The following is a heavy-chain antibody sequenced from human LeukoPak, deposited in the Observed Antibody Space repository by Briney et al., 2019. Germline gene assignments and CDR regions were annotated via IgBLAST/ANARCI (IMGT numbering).Heavy chain of an antibody. CDR2: IYYSVDYSGST. CDR3: ARVGLDSHYYMDV. CDR1: GGSISSYY. D-gene: IGHD3-16*01. J-gene: IGHJ6*03. Sequence: SETLSLTCTVSGGSISSYYWSWIRQPPGKGLEWIAYIYYSVDYSGSTNYNPSLKSRVTISVDTSKNQFSLKLTSVTAADTAVYYCARVGLDSHYYMDVWGKGTTVTVSS. V-gene: IGHV4-59*01.